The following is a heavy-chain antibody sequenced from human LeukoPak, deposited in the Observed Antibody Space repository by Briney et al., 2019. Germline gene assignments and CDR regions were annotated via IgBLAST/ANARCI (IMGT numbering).Heavy chain of an antibody. J-gene: IGHJ4*02. V-gene: IGHV4-59*01. CDR1: GGSISSYY. D-gene: IGHD2-2*01. Sequence: SETPSLTCTVSGGSISSYYWSWIRQPPGKGLEWIGYIYYSGSTNYNPSLKSRVTISVDTSKNQFSLKLSSVTAADTAVYYCAGVGCSSTRCYFPRNTFDYWGQGTLVTVSS. CDR3: AGVGCSSTRCYFPRNTFDY. CDR2: IYYSGST.